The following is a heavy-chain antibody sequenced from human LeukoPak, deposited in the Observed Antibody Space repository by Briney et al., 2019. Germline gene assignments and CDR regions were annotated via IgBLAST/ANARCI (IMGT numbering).Heavy chain of an antibody. Sequence: PSETLSLTCTVSGGSISSGTNYWTWIRQPAGKGLEWIGRIYTSESTYYNPSLKSRVTISVDTSKNQFSLKLSSVTAADTAVYYCARTIVGATRGWFDPWGQGTLVTVSS. CDR2: IYTSEST. V-gene: IGHV4-61*02. CDR3: ARTIVGATRGWFDP. CDR1: GGSISSGTNY. D-gene: IGHD1-26*01. J-gene: IGHJ5*02.